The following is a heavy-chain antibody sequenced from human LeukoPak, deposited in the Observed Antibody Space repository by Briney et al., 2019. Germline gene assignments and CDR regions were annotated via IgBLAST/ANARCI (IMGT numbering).Heavy chain of an antibody. CDR2: IKPNRGGT. Sequence: ASVKVSCKASGYTFTGYYMHWVRHAPGQGLEWKGWIKPNRGGTNYAQKFQGRVTVTRDTSISTAYMELSALRSDDTAVYYCARSPLYYDSSGYYALLDYWGQGTLVTVSS. CDR3: ARSPLYYDSSGYYALLDY. J-gene: IGHJ4*02. V-gene: IGHV1-2*02. CDR1: GYTFTGYY. D-gene: IGHD3-22*01.